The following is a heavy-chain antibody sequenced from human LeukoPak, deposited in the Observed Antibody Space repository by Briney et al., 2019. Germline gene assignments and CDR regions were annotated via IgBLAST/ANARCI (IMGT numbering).Heavy chain of an antibody. J-gene: IGHJ4*02. D-gene: IGHD3-22*01. CDR3: VRESKTYEGSGYYHDY. CDR2: IYTSGSI. Sequence: KPSETLSLTCSVSGDSIRNYFRSWIRQPAGKGLEWIGRIYTSGSIDYNPSLRSRVTMSVDTSRNQFSLKLTSVTAADTAVYYCVRESKTYEGSGYYHDYWGQGTLVTVSS. CDR1: GDSIRNYF. V-gene: IGHV4-4*07.